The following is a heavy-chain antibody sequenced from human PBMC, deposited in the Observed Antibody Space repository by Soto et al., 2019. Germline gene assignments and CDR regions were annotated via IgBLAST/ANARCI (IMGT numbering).Heavy chain of an antibody. CDR1: GFTFSSYA. Sequence: GGSLRPSCAASGFTFSSYAMSWVRQAPGKGLEWVSAISGSGGSTYYADSVKGRFTISRDNSKNTLYLQMNSLRAEDTAVYYCAKGMAYYYGSGTPYYYYMDVWGKGTTVTVSS. J-gene: IGHJ6*03. V-gene: IGHV3-23*01. CDR2: ISGSGGST. D-gene: IGHD3-10*01. CDR3: AKGMAYYYGSGTPYYYYMDV.